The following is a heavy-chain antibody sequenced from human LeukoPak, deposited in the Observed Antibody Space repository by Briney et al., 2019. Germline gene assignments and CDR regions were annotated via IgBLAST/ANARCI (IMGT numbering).Heavy chain of an antibody. CDR2: IYYSGST. Sequence: SETLSLTCTVSGGSISSYYWSWIRQPPGKGLEWIGYIYYSGSTNYNPSLKSRVTISVDTSKNQFSLKLSSVTAADTAVYHCARGLGYYDSSVGYWGQGILVTVSS. CDR3: ARGLGYYDSSVGY. CDR1: GGSISSYY. J-gene: IGHJ4*02. D-gene: IGHD3-22*01. V-gene: IGHV4-59*01.